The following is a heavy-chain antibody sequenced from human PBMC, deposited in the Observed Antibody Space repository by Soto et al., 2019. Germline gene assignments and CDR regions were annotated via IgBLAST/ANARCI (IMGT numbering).Heavy chain of an antibody. CDR1: GFTFSTYA. V-gene: IGHV3-23*01. CDR2: ISNSGDGT. J-gene: IGHJ6*02. Sequence: LRLSCAASGFTFSTYAMTWVRQAPGKGLEWVSLISNSGDGTYYADSVKGRFTISRDNSQRTLNLQMNSLRAEDTAVYYCAKNGDFWSWGMDVWGQGTTVTVSS. D-gene: IGHD3-3*01. CDR3: AKNGDFWSWGMDV.